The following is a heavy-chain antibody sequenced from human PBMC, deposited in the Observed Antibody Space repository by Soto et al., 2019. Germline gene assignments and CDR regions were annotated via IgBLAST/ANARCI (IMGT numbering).Heavy chain of an antibody. Sequence: SETLSLTCIVSAGSISSTTYYWGWIRQPPGKGLEWIGSIYYSGSPSYNPSLKSRVTISVDTSKNQFSLKLSSVTAADTAVYYCARDHLAYHYDSSGYRPPGYFQHWGQGTLVT. CDR3: ARDHLAYHYDSSGYRPPGYFQH. CDR1: AGSISSTTYY. D-gene: IGHD3-22*01. J-gene: IGHJ1*01. V-gene: IGHV4-39*07. CDR2: IYYSGSP.